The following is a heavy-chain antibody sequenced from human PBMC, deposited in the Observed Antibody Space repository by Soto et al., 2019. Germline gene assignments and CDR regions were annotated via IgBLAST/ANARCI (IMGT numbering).Heavy chain of an antibody. V-gene: IGHV4-31*03. J-gene: IGHJ3*02. Sequence: QVQLQESGPGLVKPSQTLSLTCTVSGGSISSGGYYWSWIRQHPGKGLEWIGYIYYSGRTYYNPSLKSRVTRSVDTSKNQFSLKLSSVTGAGTAVYYCARTPTGREGAFDIWGQGTMVTVSS. CDR1: GGSISSGGYY. CDR3: ARTPTGREGAFDI. CDR2: IYYSGRT. D-gene: IGHD3-10*01.